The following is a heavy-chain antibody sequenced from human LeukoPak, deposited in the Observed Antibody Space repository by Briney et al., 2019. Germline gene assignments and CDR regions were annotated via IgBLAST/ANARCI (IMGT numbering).Heavy chain of an antibody. D-gene: IGHD2-15*01. Sequence: PGGSLRLSCAASGFTFSTYWMRWVRQAPGKGLEWVANIKKDGSEKYYMDSVKGRFTISRDNAENSLYLQINSLRAEDTAVYYCAREGVHCSGRSCLKAYWGQGTQVTVSS. CDR3: AREGVHCSGRSCLKAY. J-gene: IGHJ4*02. V-gene: IGHV3-7*03. CDR2: IKKDGSEK. CDR1: GFTFSTYW.